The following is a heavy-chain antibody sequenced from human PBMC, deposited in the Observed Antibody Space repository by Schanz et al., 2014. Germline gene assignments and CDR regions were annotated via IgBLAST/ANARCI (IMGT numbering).Heavy chain of an antibody. CDR3: ARTASHDVWRGYIPHYAFDL. V-gene: IGHV1-2*02. CDR2: IDPNSGGA. CDR1: GNTLSAYY. D-gene: IGHD3-3*01. J-gene: IGHJ3*01. Sequence: QVQLVQSGADVKKPGASVKVSCKASGNTLSAYYIHWIRQAPGQGLEWMGGIDPNSGGANYAQKCQGRVTMTRDTSITTVYMEVNSLTSDDTAVFYCARTASHDVWRGYIPHYAFDLWGQGTVVIVSS.